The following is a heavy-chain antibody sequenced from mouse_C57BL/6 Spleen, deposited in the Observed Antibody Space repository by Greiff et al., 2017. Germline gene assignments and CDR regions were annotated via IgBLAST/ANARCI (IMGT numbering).Heavy chain of an antibody. Sequence: EVQLVESGAELVRPGASVKLSCTASGFNIKDDYMHWVKQRPEQGLEWIGWIDPENGDTEYASKFQGKATITADTSSNTAYLQLSSLTSEDTAVYYCTTWGGNFDYWGQGTTLTVSS. CDR1: GFNIKDDY. D-gene: IGHD1-1*02. J-gene: IGHJ2*01. CDR3: TTWGGNFDY. V-gene: IGHV14-4*01. CDR2: IDPENGDT.